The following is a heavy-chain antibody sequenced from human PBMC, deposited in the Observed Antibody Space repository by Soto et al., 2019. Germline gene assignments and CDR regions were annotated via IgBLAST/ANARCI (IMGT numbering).Heavy chain of an antibody. CDR2: INHSGST. J-gene: IGHJ4*02. CDR3: ARVAGTTYIAY. Sequence: PSETLSLTCAVYGGSFSGYYWSWIRQPPGKGLEWIGEINHSGSTNYNPSLKSRVTISVDTSKNQFSLKLSSVTAADTAVYYCARVAGTTYIAYWGQGTLVTVSS. CDR1: GGSFSGYY. D-gene: IGHD1-1*01. V-gene: IGHV4-34*01.